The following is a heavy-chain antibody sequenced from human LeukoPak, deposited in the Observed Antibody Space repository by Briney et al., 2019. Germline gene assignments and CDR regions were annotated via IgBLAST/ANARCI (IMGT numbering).Heavy chain of an antibody. J-gene: IGHJ4*02. Sequence: AGGSLRLSCAAPVLTFSSCAMSWVRQAPGKGLEWVSHISGSGGSPYYADSVKGRFTISRDNSKKPLYLQMSSLRAEDPAVYYCATGWSSTYPRFDYWGQGTRVTVSS. D-gene: IGHD2-2*01. CDR3: ATGWSSTYPRFDY. V-gene: IGHV3-23*01. CDR1: VLTFSSCA. CDR2: ISGSGGSP.